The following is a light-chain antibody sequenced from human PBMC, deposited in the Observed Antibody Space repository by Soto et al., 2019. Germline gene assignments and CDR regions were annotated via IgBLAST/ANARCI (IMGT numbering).Light chain of an antibody. V-gene: IGKV3-20*01. J-gene: IGKJ2*01. CDR3: QQYGRSPMFT. CDR2: GAS. Sequence: EIVLTQSPVTLSLSPGDSATLSCRAGQSVSSDYLAWYQQKPGQPPRLLIYGASRGAAGIPDRFSGSGSGTDFTLTISRLEPEDFAVYFCQQYGRSPMFTFGQGTKLEVK. CDR1: QSVSSDY.